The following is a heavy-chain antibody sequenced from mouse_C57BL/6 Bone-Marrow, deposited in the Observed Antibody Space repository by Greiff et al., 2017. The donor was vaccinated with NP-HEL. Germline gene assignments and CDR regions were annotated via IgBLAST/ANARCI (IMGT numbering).Heavy chain of an antibody. CDR1: GFTFSDYG. J-gene: IGHJ3*01. V-gene: IGHV5-17*01. D-gene: IGHD3-2*02. CDR3: ARPQTAQATGFAY. Sequence: EVKLVESGGGLVKPGGSLKLSCAASGFTFSDYGMHWVRQAPEKGLEWVAYISSGSSTIYYADTVKGRFTISRDNAKNTLFLQRTSLRSEDTAMYYCARPQTAQATGFAYWGQGTLVTVSA. CDR2: ISSGSSTI.